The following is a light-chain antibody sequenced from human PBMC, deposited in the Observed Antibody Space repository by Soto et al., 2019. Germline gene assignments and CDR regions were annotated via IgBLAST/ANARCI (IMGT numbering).Light chain of an antibody. CDR3: SSYTTSSSSV. CDR1: SSDVGGFNY. J-gene: IGLJ1*01. Sequence: QSVLTQPASVSGSPGQSITISCTGTSSDVGGFNYVSWYQQHPGKAPKLLIFDVYSRPSGISNRFSGSKSGNTASLTISGLQAEDDADYYCSSYTTSSSSVFGAGTKVTVL. CDR2: DVY. V-gene: IGLV2-14*01.